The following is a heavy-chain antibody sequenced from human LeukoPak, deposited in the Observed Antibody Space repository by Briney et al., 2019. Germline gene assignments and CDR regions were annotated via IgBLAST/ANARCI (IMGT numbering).Heavy chain of an antibody. D-gene: IGHD3-22*01. CDR1: GFTFSSYA. Sequence: GGSLRLSCAASGFTFSSYAMSWVRQAPGKGLEWVSAVSGSGGSTYYADSVKGRFTISRDNSKNTLYLQMNSLRAEDTAVYYCAKNEGWDYYDRPLDYWGQGTLVTVSS. CDR3: AKNEGWDYYDRPLDY. V-gene: IGHV3-23*01. CDR2: VSGSGGST. J-gene: IGHJ4*02.